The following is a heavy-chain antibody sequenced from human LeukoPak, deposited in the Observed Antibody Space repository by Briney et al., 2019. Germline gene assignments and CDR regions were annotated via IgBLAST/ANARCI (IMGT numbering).Heavy chain of an antibody. CDR3: AKMPGHSWRVSEY. V-gene: IGHV3-23*01. Sequence: GGTLRLSCAASGFSFTTPGMSWVRPAPGKGLEWVSGISSSGDETHYADSVKGRFSISRDNSKTTLYLQMNSLRAEDTAVYYCAKMPGHSWRVSEYWGQGTLVTVSS. J-gene: IGHJ4*02. CDR1: GFSFTTPG. D-gene: IGHD1-1*01. CDR2: ISSSGDET.